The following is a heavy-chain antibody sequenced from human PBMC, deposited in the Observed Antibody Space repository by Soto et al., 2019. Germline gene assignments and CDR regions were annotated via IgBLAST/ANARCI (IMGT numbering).Heavy chain of an antibody. CDR1: GFTFKTYT. Sequence: GGSLRLSCAGSGFTFKTYTFHWGRQPPGKGLEWVAVISYDGSNKYYADSVKGRFTVSRDNSKSTLFLQMNSLTPEDTAVHYCARGSMYNWNQSPPDSWGQGTLVTVSS. D-gene: IGHD1-20*01. V-gene: IGHV3-30-3*01. CDR2: ISYDGSNK. J-gene: IGHJ4*02. CDR3: ARGSMYNWNQSPPDS.